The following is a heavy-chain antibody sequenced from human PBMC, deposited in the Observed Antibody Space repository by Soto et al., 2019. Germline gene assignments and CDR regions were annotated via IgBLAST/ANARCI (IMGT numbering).Heavy chain of an antibody. J-gene: IGHJ4*02. CDR3: ARGLEVIAATPQWDY. V-gene: IGHV4-30-2*01. D-gene: IGHD2-15*01. Sequence: SETLSLTCAVSGGSISSGGFSWNWIRQPPGKGLEWIGYIYHSGSTYNSPSLKSRVTISVDRSKNQFSLKLSSVTAADTAVYYCARGLEVIAATPQWDYWGQGTLVTVSS. CDR1: GGSISSGGFS. CDR2: IYHSGST.